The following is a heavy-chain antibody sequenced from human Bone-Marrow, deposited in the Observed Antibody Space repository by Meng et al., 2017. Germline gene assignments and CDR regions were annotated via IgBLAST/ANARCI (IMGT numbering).Heavy chain of an antibody. D-gene: IGHD6-19*01. J-gene: IGHJ4*02. Sequence: KVSCKASGGTFSSYAISWVRQAPGQGLEWMGGVIPIFGTANYAQKFQGRVTITTDESTSTAYMELSSLRSEDTAVYYCARGMILRAVAGIGLTPQSAYYFDYWGQGTLVTVSS. CDR3: ARGMILRAVAGIGLTPQSAYYFDY. V-gene: IGHV1-69*05. CDR1: GGTFSSYA. CDR2: VIPIFGTA.